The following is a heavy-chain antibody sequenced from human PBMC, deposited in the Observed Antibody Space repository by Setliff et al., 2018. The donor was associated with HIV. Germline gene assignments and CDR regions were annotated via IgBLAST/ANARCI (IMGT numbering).Heavy chain of an antibody. CDR2: INPTTGGT. V-gene: IGHV1-2*02. J-gene: IGHJ4*02. D-gene: IGHD3-10*01. CDR1: GYTFSDYS. Sequence: ASVKVSCKASGYTFSDYSMHLVRQAPGQGLEWMGWINPTTGGTNYAQKFHDRVTMTRDSSNTTVYMEMSSLTSDDKAIYYCARDHSGSLFDYWGQGTLVTVSS. CDR3: ARDHSGSLFDY.